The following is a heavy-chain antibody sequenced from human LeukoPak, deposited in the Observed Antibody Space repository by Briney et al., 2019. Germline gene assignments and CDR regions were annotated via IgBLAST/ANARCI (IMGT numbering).Heavy chain of an antibody. J-gene: IGHJ6*02. CDR3: ARGGAALYYGMDV. D-gene: IGHD1-26*01. CDR2: IIPILGIA. V-gene: IGHV1-69*04. CDR1: GGTFSSYA. Sequence: SVKVSCKASGGTFSSYAISWVRQAPGQGLEWMGRIIPILGIANYAQKFQGRVTITADKSTSTAYMELSSLRSEDTAVYYCARGGAALYYGMDVWGQGTTVTVSS.